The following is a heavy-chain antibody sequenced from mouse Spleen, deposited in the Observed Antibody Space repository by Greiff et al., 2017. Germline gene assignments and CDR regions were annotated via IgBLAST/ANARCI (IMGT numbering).Heavy chain of an antibody. D-gene: IGHD2-5*01. CDR2: IWGGGST. V-gene: IGHV2-6*01. CDR3: ARTYSNSAMDY. J-gene: IGHJ4*01. CDR1: GFSLTSYG. Sequence: VQLQQSGPGLVAPSQSLSITCTVSGFSLTSYGVDWVRQSPGKGLEWLGVIWGGGSTNYNSALKSRLSISKDNSKSQVFLKMNSLQTDDTAMYYCARTYSNSAMDYWGQGTSVTVSS.